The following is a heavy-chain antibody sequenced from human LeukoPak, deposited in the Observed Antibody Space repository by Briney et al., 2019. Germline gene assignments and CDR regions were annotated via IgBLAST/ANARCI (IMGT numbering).Heavy chain of an antibody. CDR2: ISAYNGNT. J-gene: IGHJ4*02. CDR1: GYTFTSYG. D-gene: IGHD6-19*01. Sequence: ASVKVSCKASGYTFTSYGTSWVRQAPGQGLEWMGWISAYNGNTNYAQKLQGRVTMTTDTSTSTAYMELRSLRSDDTAVYYCARDGGGIAVAGPPGDYWGQGTLVTVSS. V-gene: IGHV1-18*04. CDR3: ARDGGGIAVAGPPGDY.